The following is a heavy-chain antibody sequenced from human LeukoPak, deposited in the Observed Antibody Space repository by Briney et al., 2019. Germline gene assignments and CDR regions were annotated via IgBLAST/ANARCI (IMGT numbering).Heavy chain of an antibody. V-gene: IGHV3-48*02. Sequence: GGSLRLSCVASGFTFSSYSMNWARQAPGKGLEWVSHISSSSSTMYYADSVKGRFTISRDNAKNSLHLQLNSLRDEDTAVYYCAKDGDTTIVNFAFDIWGQGTMVTVSS. CDR3: AKDGDTTIVNFAFDI. D-gene: IGHD3-16*02. CDR1: GFTFSSYS. CDR2: ISSSSSTM. J-gene: IGHJ3*02.